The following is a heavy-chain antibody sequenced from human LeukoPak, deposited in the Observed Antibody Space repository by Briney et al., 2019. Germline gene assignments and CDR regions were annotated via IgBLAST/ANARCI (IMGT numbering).Heavy chain of an antibody. D-gene: IGHD1-26*01. CDR1: GGSITSTNW. CDR3: TRESGPYCPFGY. Sequence: SETLSLTCGVSGGSITSTNWWSWVRQPPGQGLEWIGEISLTGRTNYNPSLIGRVIMSLDESRNQLSLTLTSVTAADTAMYYCTRESGPYCPFGYWGQGTLVVVRS. V-gene: IGHV4-4*02. J-gene: IGHJ4*02. CDR2: ISLTGRT.